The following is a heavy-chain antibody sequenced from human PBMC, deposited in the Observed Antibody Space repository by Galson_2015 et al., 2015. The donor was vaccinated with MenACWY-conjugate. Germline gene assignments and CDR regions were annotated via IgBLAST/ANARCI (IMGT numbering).Heavy chain of an antibody. CDR3: ARDKSNYDILTGFYYYYDYGMDV. D-gene: IGHD3-9*01. CDR1: GYTFTTYA. Sequence: SVKVSCKASGYTFTTYAIHWVRQAPGQRLEWMGWINPGNGNTKYSQKFQGRVTITRDTSANTAYMEVCSLRSEDTAVYYCARDKSNYDILTGFYYYYDYGMDVWGQGTTVTVSS. CDR2: INPGNGNT. V-gene: IGHV1-3*01. J-gene: IGHJ6*02.